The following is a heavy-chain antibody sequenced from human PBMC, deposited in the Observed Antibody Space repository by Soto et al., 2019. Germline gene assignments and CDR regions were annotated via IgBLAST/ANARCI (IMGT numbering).Heavy chain of an antibody. J-gene: IGHJ6*02. Sequence: SQTLSLTCAISGDSVSSDSAAWNWIRLSPSRGLEWLGRTYYRSQWYNDYAVSVKSRITINPDTSKNQFSLQLYSVTPEDTAVYYCAGIPWFRGMDVWGQGTPVTVSS. V-gene: IGHV6-1*01. CDR2: TYYRSQWYN. D-gene: IGHD2-21*01. CDR1: GDSVSSDSAA. CDR3: AGIPWFRGMDV.